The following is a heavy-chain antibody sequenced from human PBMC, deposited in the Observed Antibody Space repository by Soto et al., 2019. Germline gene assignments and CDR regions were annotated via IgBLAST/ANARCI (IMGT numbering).Heavy chain of an antibody. CDR2: VFHSGIT. CDR3: ARDSSGRYDY. V-gene: IGHV4-61*08. J-gene: IGHJ4*02. CDR1: GGSVSSGGYY. D-gene: IGHD1-26*01. Sequence: LEILSLTCTVSGGSVSSGGYYWSGIRQPPGEGVEWIGTVFHSGITKYNAALKSRVTISVDRSKNQFSLNLSYVTAADTAVYYCARDSSGRYDYWGQGTLVTIYS.